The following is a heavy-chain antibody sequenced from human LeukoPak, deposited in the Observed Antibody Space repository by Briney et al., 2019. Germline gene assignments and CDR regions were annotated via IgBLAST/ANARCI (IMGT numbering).Heavy chain of an antibody. Sequence: GGSLRLSCAASGFTFSGSAMHWVRQASGKGLEWVGRIRSKTNSYATAYAASVKGRFTISRDDSKSIAYLQMNSLKTEDTAVYYCTLRTRRGYSYGYWGQGTLVTVSS. D-gene: IGHD5-18*01. CDR1: GFTFSGSA. J-gene: IGHJ4*02. CDR2: IRSKTNSYAT. V-gene: IGHV3-73*01. CDR3: TLRTRRGYSYGY.